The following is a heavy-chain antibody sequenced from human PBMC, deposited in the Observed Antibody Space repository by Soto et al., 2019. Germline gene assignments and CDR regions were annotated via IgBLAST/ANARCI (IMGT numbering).Heavy chain of an antibody. J-gene: IGHJ5*02. CDR2: IYYSGST. D-gene: IGHD3-10*01. V-gene: IGHV4-39*01. Sequence: SETLSLTCTVSGGSISSSSYYWGWIRQPPGKGLEWIGSIYYSGSTYYNPSLKSRVTISVDTSKNQFSLKLSSVTAADTAVYYCARSWPYYGPPPNWFDPCGQGTLVTGSS. CDR1: GGSISSSSYY. CDR3: ARSWPYYGPPPNWFDP.